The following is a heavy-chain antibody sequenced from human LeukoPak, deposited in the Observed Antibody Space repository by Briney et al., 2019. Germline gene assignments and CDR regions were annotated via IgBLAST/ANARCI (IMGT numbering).Heavy chain of an antibody. Sequence: SQTLSLTCTVSGGSISSGDYYWSWIRQPPGKGLEWIGYIYYSGSTYYNPSLKSRVTISVDTSKNQFSLKLSSVTAADTAVYYCARLAPTPVKIVLWQQLVSAFDIWGQGTMVTVSS. J-gene: IGHJ3*02. D-gene: IGHD6-13*01. V-gene: IGHV4-30-4*08. CDR2: IYYSGST. CDR1: GGSISSGDYY. CDR3: ARLAPTPVKIVLWQQLVSAFDI.